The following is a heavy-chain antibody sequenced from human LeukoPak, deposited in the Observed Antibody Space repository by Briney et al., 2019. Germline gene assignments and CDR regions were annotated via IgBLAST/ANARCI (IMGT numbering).Heavy chain of an antibody. CDR1: GYTFTSYG. D-gene: IGHD1-26*01. J-gene: IGHJ3*01. V-gene: IGHV1-69*13. CDR2: IIPIFTTA. CDR3: ARGPQVGAFDL. Sequence: SVKVSCKASGYTFTSYGISWVRQAPGQGLEWMGGIIPIFTTANYAQKFQGRVTITADESTSTAYMELSSLRSEDTAVYYCARGPQVGAFDLWGQGTMVTVSS.